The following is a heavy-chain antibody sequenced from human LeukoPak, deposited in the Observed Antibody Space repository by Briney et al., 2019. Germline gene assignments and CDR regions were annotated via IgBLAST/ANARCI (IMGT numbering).Heavy chain of an antibody. V-gene: IGHV3-7*03. Sequence: GGSLRLSCAASGFTFSSYWMSWVRQAPGKGLEWVANIKQDGSEKYYVDSVKGRFTISRDNAKNSLYLQMNSLRAEDTAVYYCARDGIAVAGDYFEYWGQGTLVTVSS. CDR2: IKQDGSEK. CDR1: GFTFSSYW. D-gene: IGHD6-19*01. J-gene: IGHJ4*02. CDR3: ARDGIAVAGDYFEY.